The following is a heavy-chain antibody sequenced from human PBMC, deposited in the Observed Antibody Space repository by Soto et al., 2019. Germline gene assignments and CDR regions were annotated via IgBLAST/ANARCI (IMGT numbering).Heavy chain of an antibody. D-gene: IGHD2-2*01. CDR3: ARYIPGVRYYGMDV. J-gene: IGHJ6*02. CDR1: GFTFSSYA. V-gene: IGHV3-23*01. CDR2: IGESGTPT. Sequence: GGSLRLSCAASGFTFSSYAMKWVRQAPGKGLEWVSLIGESGTPTYYADSVKGRFTISRDNSGNTLFLEMYSLGAEDTAVYYCARYIPGVRYYGMDVWGQGTTVTAP.